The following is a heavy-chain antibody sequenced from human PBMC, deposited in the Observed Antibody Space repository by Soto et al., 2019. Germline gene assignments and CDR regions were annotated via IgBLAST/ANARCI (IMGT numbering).Heavy chain of an antibody. V-gene: IGHV3-30*04. Sequence: QAQLVESGGGMVQSGRSLRLSCVASGVTFNRYAMHWVRQAPGKGLEWVAVISYDGSNKYYADSVKGRFTISRDNSNNTLYLQMNTLKAEDSAVYYCARDHQYQLPSDVWGQGTTVTVS. D-gene: IGHD2-2*01. CDR3: ARDHQYQLPSDV. CDR1: GVTFNRYA. J-gene: IGHJ6*02. CDR2: ISYDGSNK.